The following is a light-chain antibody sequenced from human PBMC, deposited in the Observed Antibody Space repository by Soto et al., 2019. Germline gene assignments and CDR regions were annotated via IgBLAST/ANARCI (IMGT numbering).Light chain of an antibody. CDR1: SSDVGGYNY. Sequence: QSVLTQPPSASGSPGQSVTISCTGTSSDVGGYNYVSWYQQHPGKAPKLMIYEVSKRPSGVPDRFSGSKSGNTASLTVSGLQAEDVADYYCSSYVGSNNLVFGGGTKLTVL. J-gene: IGLJ2*01. V-gene: IGLV2-8*01. CDR2: EVS. CDR3: SSYVGSNNLV.